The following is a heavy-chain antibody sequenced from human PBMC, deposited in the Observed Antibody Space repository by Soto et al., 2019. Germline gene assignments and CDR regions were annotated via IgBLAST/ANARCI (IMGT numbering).Heavy chain of an antibody. CDR1: GGSFRRYA. Sequence: QVQLVQSGAELKKPGSSVKVSCKASGGSFRRYAISWVRQAPGQGLEWMGGILPIFGSPSHAQKFQGRATTTADESANTLYLELTSLTSDDTAMYYCVFGDCTSTSCSYYFYGLDVWGQGTTVTVSS. D-gene: IGHD2-2*01. CDR3: VFGDCTSTSCSYYFYGLDV. CDR2: ILPIFGSP. V-gene: IGHV1-69*01. J-gene: IGHJ6*02.